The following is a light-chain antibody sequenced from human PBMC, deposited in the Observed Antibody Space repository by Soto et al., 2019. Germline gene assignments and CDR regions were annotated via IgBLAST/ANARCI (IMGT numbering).Light chain of an antibody. V-gene: IGLV2-11*01. Sequence: QSALTQPRSVSGSPGQSVTISCTGTSSDVGAYNYVSWYQHHPGKAPKVMIYDVSERPSGVPDRFSGSKSDNKASLTISGLQAEDEADYYCCSYAGSSSGVFGGGTKLTVL. CDR3: CSYAGSSSGV. CDR2: DVS. J-gene: IGLJ3*02. CDR1: SSDVGAYNY.